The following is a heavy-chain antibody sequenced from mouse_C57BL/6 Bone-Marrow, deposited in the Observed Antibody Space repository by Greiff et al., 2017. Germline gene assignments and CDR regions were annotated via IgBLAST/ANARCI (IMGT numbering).Heavy chain of an antibody. J-gene: IGHJ1*03. V-gene: IGHV2-5*01. CDR2: IWRGGST. Sequence: VKLVESGPGLVQPSQSLSITCTVSGFSLTSYGVHWVRQSPGKGLEWLGVIWRGGSTDYNAAFMSRLSITKDNSKSQVFFKMNSLQADDTAIYYCAKEGIYYEGYFDVWGTGTTVTVSS. CDR1: GFSLTSYG. D-gene: IGHD1-1*01. CDR3: AKEGIYYEGYFDV.